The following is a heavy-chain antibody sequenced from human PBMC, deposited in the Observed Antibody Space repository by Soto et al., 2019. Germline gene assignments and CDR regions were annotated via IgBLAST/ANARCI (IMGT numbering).Heavy chain of an antibody. D-gene: IGHD3-10*01. V-gene: IGHV4-59*01. CDR3: ARAAYGSGSYYAHYYYYAMDV. CDR2: ILYTGNT. CDR1: GASISSYY. J-gene: IGHJ6*02. Sequence: EPLSLTCTVSGASISSYYWSWIRQPPGRGLEWLGYILYTGNTNYSPSLKSRVTMSVDTSKNQVSLKLSAVTAADTAVYFCARAAYGSGSYYAHYYYYAMDVWGQGTTLTVSS.